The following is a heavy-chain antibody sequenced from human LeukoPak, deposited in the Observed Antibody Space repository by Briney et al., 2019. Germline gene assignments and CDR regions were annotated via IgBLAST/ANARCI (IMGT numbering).Heavy chain of an antibody. CDR3: ARMYYYDSSGYSSWFDP. D-gene: IGHD3-22*01. J-gene: IGHJ5*02. CDR1: GFTVSSNY. CDR2: IYSGGST. Sequence: GGSLRLSCAASGFTVSSNYMSWVRQAPGKGLEWVSVIYSGGSTYYSDSVKGRFTISRDNSKNTLYLQMDSLRAEDTAVYYCARMYYYDSSGYSSWFDPWGQGTLVTVSS. V-gene: IGHV3-53*01.